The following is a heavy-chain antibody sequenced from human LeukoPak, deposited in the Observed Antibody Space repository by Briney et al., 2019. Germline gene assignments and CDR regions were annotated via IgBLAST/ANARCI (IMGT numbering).Heavy chain of an antibody. CDR1: GFTFSGYG. Sequence: GGSLRLSCAASGFTFSGYGMHWVRQAPGKGLEWVAVISYDGSNKYYADSVKGRFTISRDNSKNTLYLQMNSLRAEDTAVYYCAKGLFIAKVGDVWGKGTTVTVSS. CDR2: ISYDGSNK. CDR3: AKGLFIAKVGDV. D-gene: IGHD2-15*01. V-gene: IGHV3-30*18. J-gene: IGHJ6*04.